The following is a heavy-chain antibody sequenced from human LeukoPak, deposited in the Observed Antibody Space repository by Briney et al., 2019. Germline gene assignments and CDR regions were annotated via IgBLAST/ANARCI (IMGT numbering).Heavy chain of an antibody. CDR2: ISYDGSNK. V-gene: IGHV3-30-3*01. Sequence: GGSLKLSCAASGFTFSSYAMHWVRQAPGKGLEWVAVISYDGSNKYYADSVKGRFTISRDNSKNTLYLQMNSLRAEDTAVYYCARDLDAFDIWAQGTMVTVSS. CDR3: ARDLDAFDI. CDR1: GFTFSSYA. J-gene: IGHJ3*02.